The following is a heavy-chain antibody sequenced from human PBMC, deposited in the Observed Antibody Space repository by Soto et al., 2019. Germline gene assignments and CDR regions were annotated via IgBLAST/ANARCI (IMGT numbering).Heavy chain of an antibody. CDR1: GFTFSNYA. V-gene: IGHV3-23*01. Sequence: PVASLKISSLASGFTFSNYAMSLVLQAPAKGLDWVSSISGSGGSTYYADYVKGRFTISRDNSKNTLYLKMNSVRAEDAAVYYCATPFTVTPGGDYYYYGMDVLGQGTTVTVSS. D-gene: IGHD4-17*01. CDR2: ISGSGGST. J-gene: IGHJ6*02. CDR3: ATPFTVTPGGDYYYYGMDV.